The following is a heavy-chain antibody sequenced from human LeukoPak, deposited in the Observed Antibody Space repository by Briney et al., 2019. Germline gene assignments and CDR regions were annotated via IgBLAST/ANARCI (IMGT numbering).Heavy chain of an antibody. V-gene: IGHV4-4*07. CDR2: IFRSGST. D-gene: IGHD2-2*01. J-gene: IGHJ6*03. CDR3: AREIVVLPATTYYYYYYMDV. CDR1: GGSISSHY. Sequence: SETLSLTCTVSGGSISSHYRTWIRQPAGKGLEWIGRIFRSGSTNYNPSLNSRVTMPVDTSKNQFSLKLSSVTAADTAMYYCAREIVVLPATTYYYYYYMDVWGKGTTVTVSS.